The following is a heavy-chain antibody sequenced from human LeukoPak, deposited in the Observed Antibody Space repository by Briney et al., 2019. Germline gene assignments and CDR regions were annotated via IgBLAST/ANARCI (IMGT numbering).Heavy chain of an antibody. CDR1: GFTFSSYE. CDR2: ISHDSSYT. J-gene: IGHJ3*02. Sequence: GGSLRLSCAASGFTFSSYEMNWVRQAPGKGLEWVSYISHDSSYTNYADSVKGRFAISRDNAKNSLYLQINSLTAEDTAIYYCARRPSAVRGVVDAFDIWGQGTLVTVSS. CDR3: ARRPSAVRGVVDAFDI. V-gene: IGHV3-21*05. D-gene: IGHD3-10*01.